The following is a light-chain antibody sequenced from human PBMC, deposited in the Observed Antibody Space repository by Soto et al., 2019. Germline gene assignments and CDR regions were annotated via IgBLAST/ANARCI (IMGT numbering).Light chain of an antibody. CDR1: MRDVGAYNL. Sequence: QSVLTQPASVSGSAGQSITISCSGTMRDVGAYNLVSWYQQHPGKAPQIIIYGVSSRPSGVSNRFSGSKSGNTASLTISGLQAEDEADYYCSSYTDSGTLFGGGTKLTVL. V-gene: IGLV2-14*01. J-gene: IGLJ2*01. CDR2: GVS. CDR3: SSYTDSGTL.